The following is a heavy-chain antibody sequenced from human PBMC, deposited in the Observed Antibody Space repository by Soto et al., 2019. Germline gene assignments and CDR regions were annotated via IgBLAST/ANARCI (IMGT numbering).Heavy chain of an antibody. CDR2: IYYSGST. Sequence: SETLSLTCTVSGGSISSYYWSWIRQPPGKGLEWIGYIYYSGSTNYNPSLKSRVTISVDTSKNQFSLKLSSVTAADTAVYYCARAVVSSWYFDYWGQGTLVTVSS. CDR1: GGSISSYY. D-gene: IGHD6-6*01. CDR3: ARAVVSSWYFDY. V-gene: IGHV4-59*01. J-gene: IGHJ4*02.